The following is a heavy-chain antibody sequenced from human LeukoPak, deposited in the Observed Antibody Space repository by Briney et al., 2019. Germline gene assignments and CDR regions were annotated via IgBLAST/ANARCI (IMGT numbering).Heavy chain of an antibody. D-gene: IGHD3-3*01. CDR1: GFTFSSYA. V-gene: IGHV3-23*01. CDR2: ISGSGGST. Sequence: PGGSLRLSCAASGFTFSSYAMSWVRQAPGKGLEWVSAISGSGGSTYYADSVKGRFTISRDNSKNTLYLQMNSLRAEDTAVYYCARDQVLRFSGAFDYWGQGTLVTVSS. CDR3: ARDQVLRFSGAFDY. J-gene: IGHJ4*02.